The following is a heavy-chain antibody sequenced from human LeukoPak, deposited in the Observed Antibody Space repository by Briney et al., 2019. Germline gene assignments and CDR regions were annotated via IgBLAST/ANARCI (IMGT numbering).Heavy chain of an antibody. Sequence: ASVKVSCKASGYTFTGYYIHWVRQAPGQGLEWMAWINPNSGGTDYAQKFQGRVTMTRDTSIGTAYMELSRLRSDDTAVYYCARSPTYFYDSSGYYPGEYNFDYWGQGTLVTVSS. CDR3: ARSPTYFYDSSGYYPGEYNFDY. J-gene: IGHJ4*02. CDR2: INPNSGGT. V-gene: IGHV1-2*02. D-gene: IGHD3-22*01. CDR1: GYTFTGYY.